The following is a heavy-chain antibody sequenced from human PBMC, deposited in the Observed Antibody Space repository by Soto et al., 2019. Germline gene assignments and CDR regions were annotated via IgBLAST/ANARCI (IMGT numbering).Heavy chain of an antibody. J-gene: IGHJ4*02. CDR3: AKRPDFWSGSDFDY. D-gene: IGHD3-3*01. CDR2: ISGSGGST. Sequence: GALRLSCAASGFTFSSYAMSWVRQAPGKGLEWVSAISGSGGSTYYADSVKGRFTISRDNSKNTLYLQMNSLRAEDTAVYYCAKRPDFWSGSDFDYWGQGTLVTVSS. CDR1: GFTFSSYA. V-gene: IGHV3-23*01.